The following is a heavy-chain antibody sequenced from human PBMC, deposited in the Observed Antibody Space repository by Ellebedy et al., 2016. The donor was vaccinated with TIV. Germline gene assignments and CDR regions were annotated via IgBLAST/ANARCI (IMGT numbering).Heavy chain of an antibody. CDR3: ARAAHFYSYGMDV. V-gene: IGHV3-7*01. CDR1: GFTLGLYW. Sequence: GGSLRLXCAGSGFTLGLYWMTWVRHAPGKGLEWVANIKQDGSEKYCVDSVKGRFTISRDNAKSSLFLQMNSLRAEDTAVYYCARAAHFYSYGMDVWGQGTTVTVSS. D-gene: IGHD2-21*01. CDR2: IKQDGSEK. J-gene: IGHJ6*02.